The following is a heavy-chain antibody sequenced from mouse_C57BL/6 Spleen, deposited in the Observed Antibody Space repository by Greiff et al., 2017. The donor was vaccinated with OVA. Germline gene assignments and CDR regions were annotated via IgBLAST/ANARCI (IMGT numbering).Heavy chain of an antibody. CDR2: INPNNGGT. V-gene: IGHV1-26*01. CDR1: GYTFTDYY. CDR3: AIGCSYGSIVDY. Sequence: EVQLQQSGPELVKPGASVKISCKASGYTFTDYYMNWVKQRPGQSLEWIGDINPNNGGTSYNQKFKGKATLTVDTSSSTAYMELRSLTSEDSAVYYGAIGCSYGSIVDYWGQGTTLTVSS. J-gene: IGHJ2*01. D-gene: IGHD1-1*01.